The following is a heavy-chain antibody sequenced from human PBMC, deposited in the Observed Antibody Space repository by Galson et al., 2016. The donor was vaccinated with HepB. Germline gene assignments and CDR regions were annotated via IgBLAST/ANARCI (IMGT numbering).Heavy chain of an antibody. CDR1: GDSVSSNSAA. J-gene: IGHJ4*02. D-gene: IGHD3-22*01. CDR3: AREGYFFDSSGYYYWDNIAY. V-gene: IGHV6-1*01. CDR2: TYYRSKWYN. Sequence: CAISGDSVSSNSAAWNWIRQSPSRGLEWLGRTYYRSKWYNDYAVSVKSRITINPDTSKNQFSLQLNSVTPEDTAVYYCAREGYFFDSSGYYYWDNIAYWGQGTLVTVSS.